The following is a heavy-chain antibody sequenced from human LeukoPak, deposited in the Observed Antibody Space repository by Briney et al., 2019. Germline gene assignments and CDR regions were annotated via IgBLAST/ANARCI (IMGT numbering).Heavy chain of an antibody. CDR1: GYTFTSYG. D-gene: IGHD5-12*01. CDR2: ISAYNGNT. J-gene: IGHJ4*02. Sequence: ASVTVSCKASGYTFTSYGISWVRQAPGQGLEWMGWISAYNGNTNYAQKLQGRVTMTTDTSTSTAYMELRSLRSDDTAVYYCARDHSGYDPKGIGDYWGQGTLVTVSS. V-gene: IGHV1-18*01. CDR3: ARDHSGYDPKGIGDY.